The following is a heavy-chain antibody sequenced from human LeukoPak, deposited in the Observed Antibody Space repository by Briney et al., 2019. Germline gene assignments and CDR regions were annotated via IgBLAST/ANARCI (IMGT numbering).Heavy chain of an antibody. V-gene: IGHV1-18*01. CDR3: ARDRPACSSTSCRTDYYYYGMDV. Sequence: ASVKVSCKASGYTFTSYGISWVRQAAGQGLEWMGWISAYNGNTNYAQKLQGRVTMTTDTSTSTAYMELRSLRSDDTAVYYCARDRPACSSTSCRTDYYYYGMDVWGQGTTVTVSS. CDR2: ISAYNGNT. J-gene: IGHJ6*02. D-gene: IGHD2-2*01. CDR1: GYTFTSYG.